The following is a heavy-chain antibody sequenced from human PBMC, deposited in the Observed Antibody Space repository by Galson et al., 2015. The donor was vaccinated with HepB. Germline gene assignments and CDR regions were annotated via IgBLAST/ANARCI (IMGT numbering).Heavy chain of an antibody. CDR2: ISSSSSYI. CDR3: ARGLYCSSTSCYGIGWFDP. Sequence: SLRLSCAASGFTFSSYSMNWVRQAPGKGLEWVSSISSSSSYIYYADSVKGRFTISRDDAKNSLYLQMNSLRAEDTAVYYCARGLYCSSTSCYGIGWFDPWGQGTLVTVSS. CDR1: GFTFSSYS. J-gene: IGHJ5*02. V-gene: IGHV3-21*01. D-gene: IGHD2-2*01.